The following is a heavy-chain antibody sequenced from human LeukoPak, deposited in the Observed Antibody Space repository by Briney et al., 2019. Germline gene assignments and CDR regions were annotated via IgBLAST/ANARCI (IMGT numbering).Heavy chain of an antibody. D-gene: IGHD5-18*01. Sequence: LSLTCTVSGGSISSYYWSWIRQPPGKGLEWISYISSSGGNINYAGSVQGRFTISRDNAKKSLYLQMNSLRAEDTAVYYCARVDRAMLTVYYYYMDVWGKGTTVTVSS. V-gene: IGHV3-11*04. CDR2: ISSSGGNI. J-gene: IGHJ6*03. CDR1: GGSISSYY. CDR3: ARVDRAMLTVYYYYMDV.